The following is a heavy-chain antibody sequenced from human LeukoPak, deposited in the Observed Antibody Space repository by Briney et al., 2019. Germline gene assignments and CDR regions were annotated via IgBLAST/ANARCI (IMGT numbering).Heavy chain of an antibody. Sequence: GGSLRLSCAASGFTFDDYAMHWVRQAPGKGLEWVSGISWNSGSIGYADSVKGRFTISRDNAKNSLYLQMNSLRAEDTALYYCAKAMGEETYYYDSSGYLFDYWGQGTLVTVSS. D-gene: IGHD3-22*01. CDR3: AKAMGEETYYYDSSGYLFDY. J-gene: IGHJ4*02. CDR2: ISWNSGSI. V-gene: IGHV3-9*01. CDR1: GFTFDDYA.